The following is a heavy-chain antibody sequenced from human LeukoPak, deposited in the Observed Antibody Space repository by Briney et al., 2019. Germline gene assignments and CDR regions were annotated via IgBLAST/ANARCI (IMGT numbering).Heavy chain of an antibody. CDR1: GYTFTSYY. CDR2: INPSGGST. V-gene: IGHV1-46*01. Sequence: GASVKVSCKAPGYTFTSYYMHWVRQAPGQGLEWMGIINPSGGSTSYAQKFQGRVTMTRDTSTSTVYMELSSLRSEDTAVYYCARDLAPPYDSSVPFDYWGQGTLVTVSS. J-gene: IGHJ4*02. D-gene: IGHD3-22*01. CDR3: ARDLAPPYDSSVPFDY.